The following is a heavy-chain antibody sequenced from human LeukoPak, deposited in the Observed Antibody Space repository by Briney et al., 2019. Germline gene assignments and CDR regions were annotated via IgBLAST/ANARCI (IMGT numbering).Heavy chain of an antibody. D-gene: IGHD3-10*01. CDR2: ISYDGSNK. J-gene: IGHJ4*02. CDR3: ARERWFGDSAFDY. CDR1: GFTFSSYA. V-gene: IGHV3-30*04. Sequence: GGSLRLSCAASGFTFSSYAMYWVRPAPGKGLEWVAVISYDGSNKYYADSVKGRFTISRDNSKNTLYLQMNSLRAEDTAVYYCARERWFGDSAFDYWGQGTLVTVSS.